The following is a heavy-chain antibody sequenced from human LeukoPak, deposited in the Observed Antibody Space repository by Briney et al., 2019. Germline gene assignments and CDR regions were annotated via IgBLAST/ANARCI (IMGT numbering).Heavy chain of an antibody. CDR3: ARQYCSGGSRYFDY. CDR2: IYPGDSDT. Sequence: GESLKISCKGSGYSSTSYWIAWVRQMPGKGLEWMGIIYPGDSDTRYSPSFQGQVTISVDKSISAPYLQWSSLKASDTAMYYCARQYCSGGSRYFDYWGQGTLVTVSS. CDR1: GYSSTSYW. J-gene: IGHJ4*02. V-gene: IGHV5-51*01. D-gene: IGHD2-15*01.